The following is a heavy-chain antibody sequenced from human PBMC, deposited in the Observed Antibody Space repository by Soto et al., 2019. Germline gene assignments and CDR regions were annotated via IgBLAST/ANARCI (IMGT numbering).Heavy chain of an antibody. CDR1: GYTFTSYA. Sequence: QVQLVQSGAEVQKPGASVKVSCKASGYTFTSYAMHWVRQAPGQRLEWMGWINAGNGHTKYSQKFQGRVTITRDTSASTAYMELSSLRSEDTAVYYCARGGRVVVVPAANWFDPWCQGTLVTVSS. D-gene: IGHD2-2*01. V-gene: IGHV1-3*01. CDR2: INAGNGHT. CDR3: ARGGRVVVVPAANWFDP. J-gene: IGHJ5*02.